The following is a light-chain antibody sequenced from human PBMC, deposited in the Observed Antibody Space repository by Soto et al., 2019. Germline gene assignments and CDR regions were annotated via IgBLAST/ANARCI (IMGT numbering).Light chain of an antibody. CDR2: EDN. V-gene: IGLV2-23*01. J-gene: IGLJ2*01. CDR1: SSDVGSYNL. Sequence: QSALTQPASVSGSPGQSIAISCTGTSSDVGSYNLVSWYQQHPGKAPKVMIYEDNKRPSGVSNRFSGSTSGNTASLTISGLHPEDEADYYCSSYAGSGTNVVFGGGTQLTVL. CDR3: SSYAGSGTNVV.